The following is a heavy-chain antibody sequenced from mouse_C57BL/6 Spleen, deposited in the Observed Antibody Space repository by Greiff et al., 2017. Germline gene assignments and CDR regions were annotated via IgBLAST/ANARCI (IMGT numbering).Heavy chain of an antibody. Sequence: VQRVESGAELVRPGTSVKVSCKASGYAFTNYLIAWVKQRPGQGLEWIGVINPGSGGTNYNEKFKGKATLTADKSSSTAYMQLSRLTSEDSAVXFCAREGVITTVPSWFAYWGQGTLVTVSA. J-gene: IGHJ3*01. V-gene: IGHV1-54*01. CDR1: GYAFTNYL. CDR3: AREGVITTVPSWFAY. CDR2: INPGSGGT. D-gene: IGHD1-1*01.